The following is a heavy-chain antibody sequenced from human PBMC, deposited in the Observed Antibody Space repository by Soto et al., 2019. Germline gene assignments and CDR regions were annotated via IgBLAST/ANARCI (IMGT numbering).Heavy chain of an antibody. CDR2: MNPDSGKS. CDR1: GYTFTHFD. J-gene: IGHJ4*02. V-gene: IGHV1-8*01. D-gene: IGHD2-15*01. CDR3: ARAYHLVPKF. Sequence: QVPLLQSGAEVRKPGASLRVSCKTSGYTFTHFDIHWVRQATGQGLEWVGWMNPDSGKSGFTQRFQGRVSMTRNASMSTAYMEIHSLTSADTAIYYCARAYHLVPKFWGQGTLVTVSS.